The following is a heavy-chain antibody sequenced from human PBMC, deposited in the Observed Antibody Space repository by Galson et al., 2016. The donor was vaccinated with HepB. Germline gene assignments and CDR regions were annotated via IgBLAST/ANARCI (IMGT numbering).Heavy chain of an antibody. CDR1: GFTFSNYA. CDR2: ISFDGSNS. V-gene: IGHV3-30-3*01. Sequence: SLRLSCAASGFTFSNYAMHWVRQAPGKGLEWVAVISFDGSNSFYADSVKGRFTISRDNSKNTLYLQMNSLRAEDTAVYYCARDDDYVWGTYRYTRTVPQYYFDYWGQGTLVTVSS. D-gene: IGHD3-16*02. CDR3: ARDDDYVWGTYRYTRTVPQYYFDY. J-gene: IGHJ4*02.